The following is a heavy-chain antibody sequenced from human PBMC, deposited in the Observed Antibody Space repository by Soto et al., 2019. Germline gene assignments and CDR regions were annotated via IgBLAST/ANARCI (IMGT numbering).Heavy chain of an antibody. Sequence: SETLSLTCTVSGGSISSSSYYWGWIRQPPGKGLEWIGSIYYSGSTYYNPSFKRRVTISLDTSKNQFSLKRSSVTAADTAVYYCARRPPQYSSSYYFDYWGQGTLVTVSS. J-gene: IGHJ4*02. D-gene: IGHD6-6*01. CDR3: ARRPPQYSSSYYFDY. V-gene: IGHV4-39*01. CDR2: IYYSGST. CDR1: GGSISSSSYY.